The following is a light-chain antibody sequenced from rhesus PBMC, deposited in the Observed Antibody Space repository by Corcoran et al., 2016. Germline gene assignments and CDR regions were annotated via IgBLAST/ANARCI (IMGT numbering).Light chain of an antibody. CDR1: QGISNN. Sequence: DIQMTQSPSSLPASVGDTVTITGRASQGISNNLAWYQQKPGKFPKLLINYASTLQSGVPSRFIGSGSGTDFSLTISGLQPEDFATYYCQHGYGTPTFDGGTKVEIK. CDR2: YAS. CDR3: QHGYGTPT. V-gene: IGKV1S15*01. J-gene: IGKJ4*01.